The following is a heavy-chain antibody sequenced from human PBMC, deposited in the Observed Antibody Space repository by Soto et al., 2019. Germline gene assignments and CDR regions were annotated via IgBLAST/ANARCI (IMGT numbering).Heavy chain of an antibody. CDR2: IKSKTDGGTT. CDR3: TTDPSLDDISYYYYYMDV. D-gene: IGHD3-9*01. CDR1: GFTFSNAW. Sequence: GGSLRLSCAASGFTFSNAWMSWVRQAPGKGLEWVGRIKSKTDGGTTDYAAPVKGRFTISRDDSKNTLYLQMNSLKTEDTAVYYCTTDPSLDDISYYYYYMDVWGKGTTVTVSS. V-gene: IGHV3-15*01. J-gene: IGHJ6*03.